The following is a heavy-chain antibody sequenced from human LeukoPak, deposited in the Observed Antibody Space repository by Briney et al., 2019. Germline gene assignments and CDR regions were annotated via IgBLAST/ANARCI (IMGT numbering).Heavy chain of an antibody. J-gene: IGHJ6*03. CDR3: ARAGLEVPAAIYYMDV. CDR1: GYTFTSYY. D-gene: IGHD2-2*01. Sequence: ASVKVSCKGSGYTFTSYYMHWVRQAPGQGLEWMGWINPNSGGTNYAQKFQGRVTMTRDTSISTAYMELSRLRSDDTAVYYCARAGLEVPAAIYYMDVWGKGTTVTVSS. CDR2: INPNSGGT. V-gene: IGHV1-2*02.